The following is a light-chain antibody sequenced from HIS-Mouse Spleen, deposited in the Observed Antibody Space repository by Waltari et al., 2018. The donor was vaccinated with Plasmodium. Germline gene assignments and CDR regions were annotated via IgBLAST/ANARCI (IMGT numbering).Light chain of an antibody. V-gene: IGLV2-14*03. Sequence: QSALTQPASVSGSPGPSITISCPGTSSAVGGSNYVSWYQQHPGKAPKLMIYDVSNRPSGVSNRFSGSKSGNTASLTISGLQAEDEADYYCSSYTSSRGPVVFGGGTKLTVL. CDR2: DVS. CDR1: SSAVGGSNY. CDR3: SSYTSSRGPVV. J-gene: IGLJ2*01.